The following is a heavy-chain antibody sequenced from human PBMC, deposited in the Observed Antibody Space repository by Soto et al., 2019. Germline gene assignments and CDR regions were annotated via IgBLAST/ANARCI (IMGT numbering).Heavy chain of an antibody. Sequence: SVKVSCKASGGTFSCYAMSWVRQAPGQGLEWMGGIIPIFGTANYAQKFQGRVTITADESTSTAYMELSSLRSEDTAVYYCARTDGDYVSYYYGMDVWGQGTTVTVSS. J-gene: IGHJ6*02. D-gene: IGHD4-17*01. V-gene: IGHV1-69*13. CDR1: GGTFSCYA. CDR3: ARTDGDYVSYYYGMDV. CDR2: IIPIFGTA.